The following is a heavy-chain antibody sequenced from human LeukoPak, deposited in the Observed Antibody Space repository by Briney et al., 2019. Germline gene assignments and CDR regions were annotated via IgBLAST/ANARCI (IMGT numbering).Heavy chain of an antibody. CDR2: ISSSGSTI. CDR1: GFTFSDYY. D-gene: IGHD3-22*01. J-gene: IGHJ4*02. V-gene: IGHV3-11*01. CDR3: AKDPYYYDSSGYYYGSYFDY. Sequence: GGSLRLSCAASGFTFSDYYMSWIRQAPGKGLEWVSYISSSGSTIYYADSVKGRFTISRDNAKNSLYLQMNSLRAEDTAVYYCAKDPYYYDSSGYYYGSYFDYWGQGTLVTVSS.